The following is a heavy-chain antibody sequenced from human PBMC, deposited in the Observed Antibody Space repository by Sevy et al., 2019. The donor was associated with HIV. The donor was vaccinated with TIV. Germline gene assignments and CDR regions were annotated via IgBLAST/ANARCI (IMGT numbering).Heavy chain of an antibody. V-gene: IGHV4-30-4*02. D-gene: IGHD3-22*01. Sequence: SDTLSLTCTVSAGSISSGDYYWSWIRQPPGKGLEWIGYIYYSGSTYYNPSLKSRVTISVDTSKNQFSLKLSSVTAADTAVYYCARLRSYDSSGYYNFDYWGQGTLVTVSS. CDR2: IYYSGST. CDR3: ARLRSYDSSGYYNFDY. CDR1: AGSISSGDYY. J-gene: IGHJ4*02.